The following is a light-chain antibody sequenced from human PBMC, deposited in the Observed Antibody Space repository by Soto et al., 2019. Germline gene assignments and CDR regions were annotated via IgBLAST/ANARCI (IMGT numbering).Light chain of an antibody. Sequence: QAVVTQPASVSGSPGQSVTISCTGTNSDIGGYNYVSWYQQHPGKAPKLLIYDVINRPSGLSSRFSGSKSGNTASLTISGLQAEDEADYYCSSYTRTSISVFGTGTKLTVL. J-gene: IGLJ1*01. CDR1: NSDIGGYNY. CDR3: SSYTRTSISV. CDR2: DVI. V-gene: IGLV2-14*03.